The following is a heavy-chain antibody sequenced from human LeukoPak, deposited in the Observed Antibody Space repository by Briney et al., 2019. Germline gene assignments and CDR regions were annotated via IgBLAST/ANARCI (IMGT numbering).Heavy chain of an antibody. D-gene: IGHD6-6*01. V-gene: IGHV1-18*01. CDR3: ARDHMAARPGWFDA. CDR2: ISVYNGDT. Sequence: ASVKVSCKASGYTFTSYDINWVRQAPGQGLEWMGWISVYNGDTKYAQKFQGRVTMTTDTSTNTTYMEVRSLTFDDTAVYYCARDHMAARPGWFDAWGQGTLVTVSA. CDR1: GYTFTSYD. J-gene: IGHJ5*02.